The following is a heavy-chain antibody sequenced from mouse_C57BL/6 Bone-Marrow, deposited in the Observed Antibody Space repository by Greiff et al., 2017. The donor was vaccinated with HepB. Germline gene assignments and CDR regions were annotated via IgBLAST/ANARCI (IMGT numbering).Heavy chain of an antibody. J-gene: IGHJ4*01. V-gene: IGHV1-72*01. D-gene: IGHD1-1*01. CDR1: GYTFTSYW. CDR3: ARSKATVPSPYYAMDY. CDR2: IDPNSGGT. Sequence: VQLQQPGAELVKPGASVKLSCKASGYTFTSYWMHWVKQRPGRGLEWIGRIDPNSGGTKYNEKFKSKATLTVDKPSSTAYMQLSSLTSEDSAVYDCARSKATVPSPYYAMDYWGQGTSVTVSS.